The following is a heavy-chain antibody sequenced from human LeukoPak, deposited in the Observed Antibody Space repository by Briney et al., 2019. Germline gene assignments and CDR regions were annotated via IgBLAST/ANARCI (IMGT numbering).Heavy chain of an antibody. CDR3: ARVATDGGGFDP. D-gene: IGHD3-16*01. J-gene: IGHJ5*02. CDR1: GITFSSYS. CDR2: LSSDNYTI. V-gene: IGHV3-48*01. Sequence: PGGSLRLSCAASGITFSSYSMNWVRQAPGKGLEWISYLSSDNYTIYYADSVKGRFIISRDNAKDSLYLQMNSLRAEDTAVYYCARVATDGGGFDPWGQGTLVTVS.